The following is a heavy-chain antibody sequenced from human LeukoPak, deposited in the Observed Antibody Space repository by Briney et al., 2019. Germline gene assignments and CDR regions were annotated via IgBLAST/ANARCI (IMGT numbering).Heavy chain of an antibody. CDR2: ISSSGSTI. CDR1: GFTFSSYE. J-gene: IGHJ4*02. V-gene: IGHV3-48*03. CDR3: ARGYDILHPFDY. Sequence: PGGPLRLSCAASGFTFSSYEMTWVRQAPGKGLEWVSYISSSGSTIYYADSVKGRFTISRDNAKNSLYLQMNSLRAEDTAVYYCARGYDILHPFDYWGQGTLVTVSS. D-gene: IGHD3-9*01.